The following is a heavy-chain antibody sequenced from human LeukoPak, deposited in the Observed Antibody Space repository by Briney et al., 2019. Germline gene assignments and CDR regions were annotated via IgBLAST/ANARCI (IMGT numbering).Heavy chain of an antibody. CDR2: ISISSSYI. CDR1: GFTFSSYN. Sequence: GGSLRLSCAASGFTFSSYNMNWVRQAPGKGLEWVSSISISSSYIYYADSVKGRFTISRDNAKSSLYLQMNSLRAEDTAVYYCARGAYSSAWSYYFDYWGQGTLVTVSS. J-gene: IGHJ4*02. D-gene: IGHD6-19*01. CDR3: ARGAYSSAWSYYFDY. V-gene: IGHV3-21*01.